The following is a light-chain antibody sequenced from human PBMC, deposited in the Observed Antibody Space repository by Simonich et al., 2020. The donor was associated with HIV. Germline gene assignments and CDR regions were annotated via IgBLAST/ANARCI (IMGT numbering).Light chain of an antibody. CDR3: QQYGNSPGT. CDR2: DAS. Sequence: EIVLTQSPGTLSLSPGERATLPCRASQRVSDSFLAWYQQNPGLAPRLLIYDASTRATGIPARFSGSGSGTEFTLTINSMQSEDFAVYYCQQYGNSPGTFGPGTKVDIK. V-gene: IGKV3D-20*01. CDR1: QRVSDSF. J-gene: IGKJ3*01.